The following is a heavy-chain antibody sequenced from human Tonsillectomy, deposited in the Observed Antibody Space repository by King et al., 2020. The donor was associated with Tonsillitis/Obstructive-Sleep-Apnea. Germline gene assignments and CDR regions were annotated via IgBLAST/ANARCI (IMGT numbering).Heavy chain of an antibody. CDR2: IYSGVST. Sequence: VQLVESGGGLIQSGGSLRLSCAASGFTVSGNNMNWVRQAPGKGLEWVSVIYSGVSTHYADSVKGRFTISRDNSKNTVYLQMNSLKTEDTAVYYCARSPTVTTSFYFDYWGQGTLVTVSS. V-gene: IGHV3-53*01. CDR1: GFTVSGNN. D-gene: IGHD4-17*01. J-gene: IGHJ4*02. CDR3: ARSPTVTTSFYFDY.